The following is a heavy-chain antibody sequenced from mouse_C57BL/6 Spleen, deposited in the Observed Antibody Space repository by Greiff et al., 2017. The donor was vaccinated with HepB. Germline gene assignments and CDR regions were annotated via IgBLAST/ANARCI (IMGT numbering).Heavy chain of an antibody. D-gene: IGHD2-5*01. Sequence: EVQLQQSGPVLARPGASVKMSCKTSGYTFTSYWMHWVKQRPGKGLEWIGAIYPGNSDTSYNQKFKGKAKLTAVTSASTAYMELSSLTNEDSAVYYCTRKGAYYSNPPYAMDYWGQGTSVTVSS. CDR1: GYTFTSYW. V-gene: IGHV1-5*01. J-gene: IGHJ4*01. CDR3: TRKGAYYSNPPYAMDY. CDR2: IYPGNSDT.